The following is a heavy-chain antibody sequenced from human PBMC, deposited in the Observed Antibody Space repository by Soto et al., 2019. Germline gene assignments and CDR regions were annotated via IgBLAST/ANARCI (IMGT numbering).Heavy chain of an antibody. D-gene: IGHD3-10*01. V-gene: IGHV3-9*01. Sequence: GGSHRLSCTASGFTCVDYAMHWVRQAPGKGLEWVSGISWNSGSIGYADSVKGRFTISRDNAKNSLYLQMNSLRAEDTALYYCAARKIYGSGSFDYWGQGTLVTVSS. CDR2: ISWNSGSI. J-gene: IGHJ4*02. CDR1: GFTCVDYA. CDR3: AARKIYGSGSFDY.